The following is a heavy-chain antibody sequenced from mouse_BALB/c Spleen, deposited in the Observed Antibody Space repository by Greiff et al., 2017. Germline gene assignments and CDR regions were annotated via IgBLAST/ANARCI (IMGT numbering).Heavy chain of an antibody. V-gene: IGHV1-9*01. J-gene: IGHJ3*01. CDR3: ARRGYDSLAY. D-gene: IGHD2-14*01. CDR1: GYTFSSYW. CDR2: ILPGSGST. Sequence: VQLQQSGAELMKPGASVKISCKATGYTFSSYWIEWVKQRPGHGLEWIGEILPGSGSTNYNEKFKGKATFTADTSSNTAYMQLSSLTSEDSAVYYCARRGYDSLAYWGQGTLVTVSA.